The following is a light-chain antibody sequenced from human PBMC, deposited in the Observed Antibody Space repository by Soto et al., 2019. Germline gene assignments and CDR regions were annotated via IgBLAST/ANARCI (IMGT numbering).Light chain of an antibody. CDR1: QSLLFRSNNKNY. CDR3: QQFYSSPIT. J-gene: IGKJ5*01. Sequence: DIVMTQSPDSLAVSLGERATINCRSSQSLLFRSNNKNYLAWYQLKPGQPPKLLIYWASTRESGVPDRISASGSGTDFTLTISSLQAEDVAVYYCQQFYSSPITFGQGTRLEI. V-gene: IGKV4-1*01. CDR2: WAS.